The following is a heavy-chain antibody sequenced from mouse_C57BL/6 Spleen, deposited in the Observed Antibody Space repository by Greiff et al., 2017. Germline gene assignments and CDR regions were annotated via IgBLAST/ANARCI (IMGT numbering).Heavy chain of an antibody. D-gene: IGHD1-1*01. Sequence: EVQLQQSGPELVKPGASVKMSCKASGYTFTDYNMHWVKQSHGKSLEWIGYINPNNGGTSYNQKFKGKATLTVNKSSSTAYMELRSLTSEDSAVYYCARHYYGSSYAYYAMDYWGQGTSVTVSS. CDR2: INPNNGGT. CDR3: ARHYYGSSYAYYAMDY. J-gene: IGHJ4*01. CDR1: GYTFTDYN. V-gene: IGHV1-22*01.